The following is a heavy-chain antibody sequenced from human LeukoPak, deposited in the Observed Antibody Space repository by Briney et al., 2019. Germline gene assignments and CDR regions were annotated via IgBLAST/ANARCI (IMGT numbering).Heavy chain of an antibody. V-gene: IGHV1-8*01. CDR1: GYTFTSYD. Sequence: ASVKVSCKASGYTFTSYDINWVRQATGQGLEWMGWMNPNSGNTGYAQKFQGRVTMTRNTSISTAYMELSSLRSEDTAVYHCARWGYSYDYYYYGMDVWGQGTTVTVSS. CDR3: ARWGYSYDYYYYGMDV. D-gene: IGHD5-18*01. CDR2: MNPNSGNT. J-gene: IGHJ6*02.